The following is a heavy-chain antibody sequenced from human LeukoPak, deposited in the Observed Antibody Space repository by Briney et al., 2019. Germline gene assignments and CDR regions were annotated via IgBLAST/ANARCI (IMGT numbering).Heavy chain of an antibody. Sequence: WMGRIIPILGIANYAQKFQGRVTITADKSTRTAYMELSSLRSEDTAVYYCARYDSSGSPSDYWGQGTRVTVSS. CDR3: ARYDSSGSPSDY. V-gene: IGHV1-69*02. D-gene: IGHD3-22*01. J-gene: IGHJ4*02. CDR2: IIPILGIA.